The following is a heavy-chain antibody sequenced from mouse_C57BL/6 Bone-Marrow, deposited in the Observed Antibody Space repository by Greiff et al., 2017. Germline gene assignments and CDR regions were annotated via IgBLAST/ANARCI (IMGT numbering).Heavy chain of an antibody. Sequence: EVKLVESGGGLVKPGGSLKLSCAASGFTFSSYAMSWVRQTPEKRLEWVATISDGGSYTYYPDNVKGRFTISRDNAKNNLYLQMSHLTSEDTAMYYCARDDYGIWYFDVWGTGTTVTVSS. D-gene: IGHD2-4*01. CDR1: GFTFSSYA. V-gene: IGHV5-4*01. CDR2: ISDGGSYT. CDR3: ARDDYGIWYFDV. J-gene: IGHJ1*03.